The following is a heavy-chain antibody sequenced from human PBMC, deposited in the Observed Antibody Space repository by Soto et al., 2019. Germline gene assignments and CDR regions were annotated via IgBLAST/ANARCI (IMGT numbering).Heavy chain of an antibody. Sequence: GASVKVSCKASGYTFTSYAMHWVRQAPGQRLEWMGWINAGNGNTKYSQKFQGRVTITRDTSASTAYMELSSLRSEDTAVYYCARDSVDIVVVPAATLKSYYYYYMDVWGKGTTVTVSS. D-gene: IGHD2-2*01. V-gene: IGHV1-3*01. CDR3: ARDSVDIVVVPAATLKSYYYYYMDV. J-gene: IGHJ6*03. CDR1: GYTFTSYA. CDR2: INAGNGNT.